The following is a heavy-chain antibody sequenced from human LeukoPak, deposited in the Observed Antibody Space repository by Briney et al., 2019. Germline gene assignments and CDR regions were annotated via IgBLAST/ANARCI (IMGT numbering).Heavy chain of an antibody. V-gene: IGHV5-51*01. CDR3: ARLLLAAPDAFDI. CDR2: IYPGDSDT. J-gene: IGHJ3*02. D-gene: IGHD6-13*01. Sequence: GESLKISCKGSGYRFTSYWIGWVRQMPGKGLEWMGIIYPGDSDTRYSPSFQGQVAISADKSISTAYLQWSSLKASDTAMYYCARLLLAAPDAFDIWGQGTMVTVSS. CDR1: GYRFTSYW.